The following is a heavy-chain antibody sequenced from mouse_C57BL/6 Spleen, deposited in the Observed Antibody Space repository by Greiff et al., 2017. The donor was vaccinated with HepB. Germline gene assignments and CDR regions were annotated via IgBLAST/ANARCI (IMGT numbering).Heavy chain of an antibody. CDR2: ISSGSSTI. J-gene: IGHJ2*01. V-gene: IGHV5-17*01. CDR1: GFTFSDYG. CDR3: AKVYFDY. Sequence: EVKLVESGGGLVKPGGSLKLSCAASGFTFSDYGMHWVRQAPEKGLEWVAYISSGSSTIYYADTVKGRFTISRDNAKNTRFLQMTSLRSEDTAMYYCAKVYFDYWGQGTTLTVSS.